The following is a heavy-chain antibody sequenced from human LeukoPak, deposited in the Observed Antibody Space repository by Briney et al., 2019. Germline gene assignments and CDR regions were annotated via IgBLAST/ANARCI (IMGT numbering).Heavy chain of an antibody. V-gene: IGHV3-30*18. Sequence: PGRSLRLSCAASGFTFSSYGMHWVRQAPGKGLEWVAVISYDRRNTYYADSVKGRFTISRDNSKNTLYLQMNSLRAEDTAVYYRAKIVVTGFHYWGQGTLVTVSS. CDR2: ISYDRRNT. J-gene: IGHJ4*02. D-gene: IGHD2-21*02. CDR3: AKIVVTGFHY. CDR1: GFTFSSYG.